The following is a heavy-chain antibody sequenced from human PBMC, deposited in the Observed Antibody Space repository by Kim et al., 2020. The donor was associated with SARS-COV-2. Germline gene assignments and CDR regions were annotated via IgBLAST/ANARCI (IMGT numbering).Heavy chain of an antibody. CDR2: ITSDGLDI. D-gene: IGHD3-22*01. V-gene: IGHV3-74*03. J-gene: IGHJ5*01. CDR3: AKVGDYDSSGFYAFFRS. CDR1: GFTFSTCW. Sequence: GGSLRLSCAASGFTFSTCWMHWVRQAPGKGLEWVSLITSDGLDITYADSGQGRFTISRDNAKNTLYLQMNGLRTEDTAGYYCAKVGDYDSSGFYAFFRSWGHGNLVTASS.